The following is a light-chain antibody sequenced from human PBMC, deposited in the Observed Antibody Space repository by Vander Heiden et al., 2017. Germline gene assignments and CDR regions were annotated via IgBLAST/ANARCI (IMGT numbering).Light chain of an antibody. CDR1: QSVLYSSNNKNY. J-gene: IGKJ4*01. CDR3: QQYYSTPLT. CDR2: WAY. Sequence: DIVMTQSPDSLAVSLGERATINCKSSQSVLYSSNNKNYLAWYQQKPGQPPQLLIYWAYTREAGVPDRFSGSGSGTDFTLTISSLQAEDVAVYYCQQYYSTPLTFGGGTKVEIK. V-gene: IGKV4-1*01.